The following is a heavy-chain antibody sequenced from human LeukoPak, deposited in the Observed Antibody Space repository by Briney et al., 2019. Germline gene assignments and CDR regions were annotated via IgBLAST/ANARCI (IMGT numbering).Heavy chain of an antibody. J-gene: IGHJ3*02. D-gene: IGHD6-19*01. CDR1: GGTFSSYA. Sequence: SVKVSCKASGGTFSSYAISWVRQAPGQGLEWMGGIIPIFGAANYAQKFQGRVTITADESTSTAYMELSSLRSEDTAVYYCARPIRLRLDWVVSAFDIWGQGTMVTVSS. CDR2: IIPIFGAA. V-gene: IGHV1-69*01. CDR3: ARPIRLRLDWVVSAFDI.